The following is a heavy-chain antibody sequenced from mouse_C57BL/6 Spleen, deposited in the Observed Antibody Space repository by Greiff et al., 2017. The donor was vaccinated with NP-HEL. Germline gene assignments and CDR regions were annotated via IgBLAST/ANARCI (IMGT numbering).Heavy chain of an antibody. V-gene: IGHV10-3*01. CDR2: IRSKSSNYET. D-gene: IGHD1-1*01. Sequence: EVMLVESGGGLVQPKGSLKLSCAASGFTFNTYAMHWVRQAPGKGLEWVARIRSKSSNYETSYTDSVKDRFTISREDSQSMLYLQMNNLKTEDTARYYGMGDGYGSAFAYWGQGTLVTVSA. J-gene: IGHJ3*01. CDR3: MGDGYGSAFAY. CDR1: GFTFNTYA.